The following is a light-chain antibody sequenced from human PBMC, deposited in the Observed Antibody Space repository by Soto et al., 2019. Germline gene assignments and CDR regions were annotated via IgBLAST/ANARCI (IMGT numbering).Light chain of an antibody. Sequence: DIVMTQSADSLAVSLGERATINCKSSQSCLYSSNNKNYLAWYQQKPGQPPKLLIYWASTRESGVPDRFSGSGSGTDFTLTISSLQAEDVAVYYCQQYYSTPRTFGQGTKVDIK. CDR1: QSCLYSSNNKNY. V-gene: IGKV4-1*01. J-gene: IGKJ1*01. CDR2: WAS. CDR3: QQYYSTPRT.